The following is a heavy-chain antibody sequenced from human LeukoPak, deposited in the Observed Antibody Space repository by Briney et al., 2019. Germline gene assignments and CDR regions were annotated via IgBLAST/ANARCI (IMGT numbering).Heavy chain of an antibody. Sequence: PSGTLSLTCTISGGSISSSLWWSWVRQSPGKGLEWIGEVYHSGSTNYNPSFKSRVTMSIDKSKNHFSLNLSSVTAADTAVYYCARDRGDSSSWYRPFDYWGQGTLVTVSS. CDR2: VYHSGST. CDR1: GGSISSSLW. V-gene: IGHV4-4*02. J-gene: IGHJ4*02. D-gene: IGHD6-13*01. CDR3: ARDRGDSSSWYRPFDY.